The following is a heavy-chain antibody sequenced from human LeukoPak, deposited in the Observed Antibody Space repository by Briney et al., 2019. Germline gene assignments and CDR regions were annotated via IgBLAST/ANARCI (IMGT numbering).Heavy chain of an antibody. Sequence: GGSLRLSCAASGFSVSYNYMSWVRQAPARGLEWVSVIYAGGDTYYADSVKGRFTISRHNSKNTVYLQMHSLRADDTAVYYCMRISGTLCFDLWGLGTLVTVSS. CDR1: GFSVSYNY. CDR2: IYAGGDT. D-gene: IGHD1-7*01. J-gene: IGHJ4*02. V-gene: IGHV3-66*01. CDR3: MRISGTLCFDL.